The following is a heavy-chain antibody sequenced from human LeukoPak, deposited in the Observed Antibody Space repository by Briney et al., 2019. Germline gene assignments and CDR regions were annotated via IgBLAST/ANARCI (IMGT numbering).Heavy chain of an antibody. D-gene: IGHD3-22*01. CDR3: ARGRIAKIVVVHSFHYGMDV. V-gene: IGHV4-34*01. CDR2: INDYTGNT. CDR1: GGSFTDYF. Sequence: SETLSLTCDVFGGSFTDYFWTWIRQSPGRGREWIGEINDYTGNTKFNPSLNSLVSIALEKSKKQFSLELRSVTAADTAVYYCARGRIAKIVVVHSFHYGMDVWGQGTTVTVSS. J-gene: IGHJ6*02.